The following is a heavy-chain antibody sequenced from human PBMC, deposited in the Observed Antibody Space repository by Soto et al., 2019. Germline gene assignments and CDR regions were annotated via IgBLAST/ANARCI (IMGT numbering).Heavy chain of an antibody. V-gene: IGHV1-18*01. Sequence: ASVKVSCKASGYTFTSYGISWVRQAPGQGLEWMGWISAYNGNTNYAQKLQGRVTMTTDTSTSTAYMELRSLRSDDTAVYYCARDLRMGYSSSWYPGTFDPWGQGTLVTVS. CDR2: ISAYNGNT. CDR1: GYTFTSYG. CDR3: ARDLRMGYSSSWYPGTFDP. J-gene: IGHJ5*02. D-gene: IGHD6-13*01.